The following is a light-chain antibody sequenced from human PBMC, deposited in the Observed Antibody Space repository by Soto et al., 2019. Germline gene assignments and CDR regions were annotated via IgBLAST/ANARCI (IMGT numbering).Light chain of an antibody. CDR3: QKYNSARWT. J-gene: IGKJ1*01. V-gene: IGKV3-20*01. CDR1: QSVSSNY. CDR2: GAS. Sequence: EIVLTQSPGTLSLSPGERATLYFMASQSVSSNYLAWYQQKPGQAPRLLIYGASTRASGIPARFSGSGSGTDFTLTISSLQPEDVATYYCQKYNSARWTFGQGTKVDIK.